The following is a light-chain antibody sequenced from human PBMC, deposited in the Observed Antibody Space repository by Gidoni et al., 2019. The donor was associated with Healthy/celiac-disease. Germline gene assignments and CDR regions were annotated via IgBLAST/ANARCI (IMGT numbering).Light chain of an antibody. CDR3: QQSYSTPPLT. CDR1: QSISSY. J-gene: IGKJ4*01. Sequence: DIQMTQSPSSLSASVGDRVTITCRASQSISSYLNWYQQKPGKAPKLLSYAASSLQSGVPSRFSGSGSVTDFTLTISSLQPEDFSTYYCQQSYSTPPLTFGGGTKVEIK. V-gene: IGKV1-39*01. CDR2: AAS.